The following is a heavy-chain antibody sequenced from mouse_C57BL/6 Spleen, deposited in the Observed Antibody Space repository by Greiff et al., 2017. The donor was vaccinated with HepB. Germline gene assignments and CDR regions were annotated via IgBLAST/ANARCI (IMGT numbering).Heavy chain of an antibody. V-gene: IGHV1-15*01. J-gene: IGHJ4*01. D-gene: IGHD2-3*01. CDR2: IDPETGGT. CDR1: GYTFTDYE. CDR3: HIYDGYYVYAMDY. Sequence: QVQLKESGAELVRPGASVTLSCKASGYTFTDYEMHWVKQTPVHGLEWIGAIDPETGGTAYNQKFKGKAILTADKSSSTAYMELRSLTSEDSAVYYSHIYDGYYVYAMDYWGQGTSVTVSS.